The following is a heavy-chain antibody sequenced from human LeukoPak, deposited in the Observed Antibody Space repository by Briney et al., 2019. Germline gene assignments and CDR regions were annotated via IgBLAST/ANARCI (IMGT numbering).Heavy chain of an antibody. Sequence: GGSLRLSCAASGFTFSNYAMNWVRQAPGKGLEWVSAISGSGDSTYYADSVKGRFTISRDNSKNTLYLQMNSVRAEDTAIYYCAKYGYYDSSRSHVGGQGTLVTVSS. CDR1: GFTFSNYA. CDR3: AKYGYYDSSRSHV. CDR2: ISGSGDST. J-gene: IGHJ4*02. D-gene: IGHD3-22*01. V-gene: IGHV3-23*01.